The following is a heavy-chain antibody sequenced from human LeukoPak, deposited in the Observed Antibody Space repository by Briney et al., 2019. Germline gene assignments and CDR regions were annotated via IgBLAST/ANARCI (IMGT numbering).Heavy chain of an antibody. CDR1: EFTFSSYS. D-gene: IGHD5-18*01. J-gene: IGHJ4*02. V-gene: IGHV3-21*01. CDR3: VRLRVGYNYALGPCDF. CDR2: ISSIRSYI. Sequence: LGGSLRLSCAASEFTFSSYSINWVRQAPGKGLEWVSSISSIRSYIYYADSVKGRFAISRDNAKNSLYLQMNSLRAEDTAVYYCVRLRVGYNYALGPCDFWGQGTLVTVSS.